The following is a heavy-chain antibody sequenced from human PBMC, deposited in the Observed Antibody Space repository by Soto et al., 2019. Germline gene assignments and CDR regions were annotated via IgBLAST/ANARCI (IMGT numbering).Heavy chain of an antibody. Sequence: SQTLSLTCAISGDSVSSNSAAWNWIRQSPSRGLEWLGRTYYRSKWYNDYAVSVKSRITINPDTSKNQFYLQLNSVTPEDTAVYYCARERESNSSSWPIYYYYYGMDVWGQGTTVTVSS. V-gene: IGHV6-1*01. CDR3: ARERESNSSSWPIYYYYYGMDV. D-gene: IGHD6-13*01. CDR2: TYYRSKWYN. CDR1: GDSVSSNSAA. J-gene: IGHJ6*02.